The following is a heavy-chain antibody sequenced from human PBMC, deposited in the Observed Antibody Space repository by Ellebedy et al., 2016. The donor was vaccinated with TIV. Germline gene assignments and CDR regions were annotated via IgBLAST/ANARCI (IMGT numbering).Heavy chain of an antibody. J-gene: IGHJ4*02. V-gene: IGHV3-30*18. CDR2: ISHDGTNK. CDR3: AKGRCSGANCHYFDY. Sequence: GGSLRLSCAASGFTFDSVGMHWVRQAPGKGLEWVAVISHDGTNKYYADSVRGRFTISRDNSKNTLYLQMNSLRAEDAAVYYCAKGRCSGANCHYFDYWGQGTLVTVSS. CDR1: GFTFDSVG. D-gene: IGHD2-15*01.